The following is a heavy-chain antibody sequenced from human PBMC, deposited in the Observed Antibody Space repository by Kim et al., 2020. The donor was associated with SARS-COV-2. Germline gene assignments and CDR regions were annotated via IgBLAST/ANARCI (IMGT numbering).Heavy chain of an antibody. J-gene: IGHJ4*02. CDR3: ARMYCGGDCYSLLFDY. V-gene: IGHV3-7*01. CDR1: GFTFSSYW. D-gene: IGHD2-21*01. Sequence: GGSLRLSCAASGFTFSSYWMSWVRQAPGKGLEWVANIKQDGSEKYYVDSVKGRFTISRDNAKNSLYLQMNSLRAEDTAVYYCARMYCGGDCYSLLFDYWGQGTLVTVSS. CDR2: IKQDGSEK.